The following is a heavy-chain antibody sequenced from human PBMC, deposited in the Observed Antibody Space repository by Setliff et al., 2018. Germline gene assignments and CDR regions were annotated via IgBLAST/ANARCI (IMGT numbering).Heavy chain of an antibody. Sequence: PGGSLRLSCAASGFVFSSYEMNWVRQAPGKGLDWVASVRFDGSYKVYADSVKGRFTISRDNSENTLFLQMTSLRPEDTGIYYCAKVKKPLIRGSGFDYWGRGTLVTVSS. CDR2: VRFDGSYK. D-gene: IGHD2-8*01. CDR1: GFVFSSYE. J-gene: IGHJ4*02. CDR3: AKVKKPLIRGSGFDY. V-gene: IGHV3-30*02.